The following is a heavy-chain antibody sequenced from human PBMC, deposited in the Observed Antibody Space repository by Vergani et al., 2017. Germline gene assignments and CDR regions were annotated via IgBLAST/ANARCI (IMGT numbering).Heavy chain of an antibody. CDR2: ISWNSGSI. J-gene: IGHJ6*02. V-gene: IGHV3-9*01. CDR1: GFTFDDYA. CDR3: TRVLTMVRVYGMDV. D-gene: IGHD3-10*01. Sequence: EVQLVESGGGLVQPGRSLRLSCAASGFTFDDYAMHWVRQAPGKGLGWVSGISWNSGSIGYADSVKGRFTISRDNAKNSLYLQMNSLKTEDTAVYYCTRVLTMVRVYGMDVWGQGTTVTVSS.